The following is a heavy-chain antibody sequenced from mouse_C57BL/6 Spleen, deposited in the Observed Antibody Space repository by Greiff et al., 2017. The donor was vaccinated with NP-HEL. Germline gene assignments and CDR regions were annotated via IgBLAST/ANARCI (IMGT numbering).Heavy chain of an antibody. CDR3: TRGYYGSSYSAMDY. CDR2: IDPETGGT. Sequence: VQLQQSGAELVRPGASVTLSCKASGYTFTDYEMHWVKQTPVHGLEWIGAIDPETGGTAYNQKFKGKAILTADNSSSTAYMELRSLTSEDSAVYDGTRGYYGSSYSAMDYWGQGTSVTVSS. CDR1: GYTFTDYE. V-gene: IGHV1-15*01. D-gene: IGHD1-1*01. J-gene: IGHJ4*01.